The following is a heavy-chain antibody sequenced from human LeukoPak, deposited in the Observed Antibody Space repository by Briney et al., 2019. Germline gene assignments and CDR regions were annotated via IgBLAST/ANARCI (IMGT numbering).Heavy chain of an antibody. J-gene: IGHJ4*02. CDR1: GFTFLNYA. CDR3: AKCMSATGVCLNFDS. V-gene: IGHV3-23*01. CDR2: ISGRDDTTYYADSPEGST. D-gene: IGHD2-21*02. Sequence: GGSLRLSCEASGFTFLNYAMSWVRQAPGKGLQWVSGISGRDDTTYYADSPEGSTYYTNSAEGRFTISRDNSKNTVYLQIDSLGVEDTAVYYCAKCMSATGVCLNFDSWGQGILVTVSS.